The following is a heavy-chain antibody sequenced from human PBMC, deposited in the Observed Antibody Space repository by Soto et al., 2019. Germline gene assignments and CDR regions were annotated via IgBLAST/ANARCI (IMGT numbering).Heavy chain of an antibody. CDR1: GYTLTELS. J-gene: IGHJ3*02. Sequence: QVQLVQSGAEVKKPGASVKVSCKVSGYTLTELSMHWVRQAPGKGLEGMGGFDPEDGETIYAQKFQGRVSMNEDTSTDTAYMELSSLRSEDTAVYYCATTPYSSGWYKFFDIWGQGTMVTVSS. CDR2: FDPEDGET. D-gene: IGHD6-19*01. V-gene: IGHV1-24*01. CDR3: ATTPYSSGWYKFFDI.